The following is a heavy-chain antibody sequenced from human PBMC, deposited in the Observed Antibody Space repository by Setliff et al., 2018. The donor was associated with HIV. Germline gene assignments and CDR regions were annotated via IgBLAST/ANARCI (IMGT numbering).Heavy chain of an antibody. J-gene: IGHJ4*02. CDR3: ASLPPLYDSSGYYFDY. Sequence: SETLSLTCTVAGGSISSGDYYWSWIRQPPGKGLEWIGSIYYSGSTYYNPSLNSRVTISVDASKNQFSLKLSSVTAADTAVYYCASLPPLYDSSGYYFDYWGQGTLVTVSS. CDR1: GGSISSGDYY. D-gene: IGHD3-22*01. CDR2: IYYSGST. V-gene: IGHV4-39*01.